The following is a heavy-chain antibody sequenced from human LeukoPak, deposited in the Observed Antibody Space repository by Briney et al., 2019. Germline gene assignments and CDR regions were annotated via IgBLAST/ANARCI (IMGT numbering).Heavy chain of an antibody. CDR1: GFTVNDYY. J-gene: IGHJ4*02. Sequence: PGGSLRLSCAASGFTVNDYYMSWIRRAPGKGLEWVSDIGSSDNIISYANSVKGRFAISRDFAKNSLYLQMNSLRADDTAVNYCAREAVAGAFDSWGQGTLVTVSS. D-gene: IGHD6-19*01. V-gene: IGHV3-11*01. CDR2: IGSSDNII. CDR3: AREAVAGAFDS.